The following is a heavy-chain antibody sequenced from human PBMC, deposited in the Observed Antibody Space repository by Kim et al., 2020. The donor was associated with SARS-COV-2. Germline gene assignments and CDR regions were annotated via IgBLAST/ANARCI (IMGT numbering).Heavy chain of an antibody. CDR3: ARERMTTVAAPLTYYYYYGMDV. Sequence: ASVKVSCKASGYTFTGYYMHWVRQAPGQGLEWMGWINPNSGGTNYAQKFQGRVTMTRDTSISTAYMELSRLRSDDTAVYYCARERMTTVAAPLTYYYYYGMDVWGQGTTVTVSS. J-gene: IGHJ6*02. CDR2: INPNSGGT. CDR1: GYTFTGYY. V-gene: IGHV1-2*02. D-gene: IGHD4-17*01.